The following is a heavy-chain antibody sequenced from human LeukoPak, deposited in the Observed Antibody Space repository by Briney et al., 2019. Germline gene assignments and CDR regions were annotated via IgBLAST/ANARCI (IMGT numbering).Heavy chain of an antibody. V-gene: IGHV3-30*18. CDR2: ISYDGSNK. CDR1: GFTFSAYG. Sequence: GMSLRLSCAASGFTFSAYGMHWVRQAPGKGLEWVAVISYDGSNKYYADSVKGRFTISRDNSKNTLYLQMNNLRAEDTAVYYCAKDLGPQYDILTGYSPRGYYGMDVWGQGTTVTVSS. CDR3: AKDLGPQYDILTGYSPRGYYGMDV. D-gene: IGHD3-9*01. J-gene: IGHJ6*02.